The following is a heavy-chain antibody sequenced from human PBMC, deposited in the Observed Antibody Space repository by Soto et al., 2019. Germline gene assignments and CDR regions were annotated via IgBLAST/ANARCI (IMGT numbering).Heavy chain of an antibody. D-gene: IGHD2-2*03. J-gene: IGHJ5*02. CDR1: GYTFTGYY. CDR3: ARGLDIVVVPAAMPTGYFWFDP. CDR2: INPNSGGT. Sequence: GASVKVSCKASGYTFTGYYMHWVRQAPGQGLEWMGWINPNSGGTNYAQKFQGWVTMTRDTSISTAYMELSRLRSDDTAVYYCARGLDIVVVPAAMPTGYFWFDPWGQGTLVTV. V-gene: IGHV1-2*04.